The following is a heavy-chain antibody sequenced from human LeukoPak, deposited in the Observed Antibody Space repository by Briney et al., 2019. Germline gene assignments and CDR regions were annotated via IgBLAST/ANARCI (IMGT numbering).Heavy chain of an antibody. Sequence: GGSLRLSCAASGFTFSSYGMDWVRQAPGKGLEWVAFIRYDGSNKYYADSVKGRFTISRDNSKNTLYLQMNSLRAEDTAVYYCAKVANWSYYYYMDVWGKGTTVTVSS. CDR1: GFTFSSYG. V-gene: IGHV3-30*02. CDR2: IRYDGSNK. J-gene: IGHJ6*03. D-gene: IGHD3-3*01. CDR3: AKVANWSYYYYMDV.